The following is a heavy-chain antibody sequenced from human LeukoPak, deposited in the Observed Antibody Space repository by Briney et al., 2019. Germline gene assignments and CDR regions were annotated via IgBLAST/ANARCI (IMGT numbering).Heavy chain of an antibody. V-gene: IGHV4-59*01. Sequence: SETLSLTCTVSGGSISSYYWSWIRQPPGKGLEWIGYIYYSGSTNYNPSLKSRVTISVDTSKNQLSLKLSSVTAADTAVYYCASSYGSGSYYPWGQGTLVTVSS. CDR1: GGSISSYY. J-gene: IGHJ5*02. CDR3: ASSYGSGSYYP. D-gene: IGHD3-10*01. CDR2: IYYSGST.